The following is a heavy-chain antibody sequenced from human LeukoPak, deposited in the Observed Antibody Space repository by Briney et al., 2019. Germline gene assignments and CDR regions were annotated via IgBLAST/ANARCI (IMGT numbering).Heavy chain of an antibody. D-gene: IGHD3-22*01. CDR3: ARGYYDSSGYYLADAFDI. CDR2: INHSGST. CDR1: GGSFSGYY. Sequence: ESSETLSLTCAVYGGSFSGYYWSWIRQPPGKGLEWIGEINHSGSTNYNPSLKSRVTISVDTSKNQFSLKLSSVTAADTVVYYCARGYYDSSGYYLADAFDIWGQGTMVTVSS. V-gene: IGHV4-34*01. J-gene: IGHJ3*02.